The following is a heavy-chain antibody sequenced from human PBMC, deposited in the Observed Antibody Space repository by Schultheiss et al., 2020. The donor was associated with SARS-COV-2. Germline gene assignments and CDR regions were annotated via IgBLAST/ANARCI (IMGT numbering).Heavy chain of an antibody. CDR1: GFTFSSYA. CDR2: ISYDGSNK. V-gene: IGHV3-30-3*01. Sequence: GESLKISCAASGFTFSSYAMHWVRQAPGKGLEWVAVISYDGSNKYYADSVKGRFTISRDNSKNTLYLQMNSLRAEDTAVYYCARGTVAGYYYGMDVWGQGTTVTVSS. CDR3: ARGTVAGYYYGMDV. D-gene: IGHD6-19*01. J-gene: IGHJ6*02.